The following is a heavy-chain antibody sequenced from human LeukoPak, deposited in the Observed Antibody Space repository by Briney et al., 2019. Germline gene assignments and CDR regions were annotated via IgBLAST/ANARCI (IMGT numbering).Heavy chain of an antibody. J-gene: IGHJ6*03. Sequence: SETLSLTCTVSGGSISSYYWSWIRQPPGKGLEWIGYIYYSGSTNYNPSLKSRVTISVDTSKNQFSLKLSSVTAADTAVYYCARAPAIGNDREAYYYYYMDVWGKGTTVTVSS. CDR1: GGSISSYY. CDR2: IYYSGST. D-gene: IGHD2-21*02. V-gene: IGHV4-59*01. CDR3: ARAPAIGNDREAYYYYYMDV.